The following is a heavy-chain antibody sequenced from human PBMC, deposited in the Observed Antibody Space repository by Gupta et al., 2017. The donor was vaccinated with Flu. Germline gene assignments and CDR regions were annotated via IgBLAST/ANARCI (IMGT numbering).Heavy chain of an antibody. CDR3: AKHPGAGIAALAGYYFDY. CDR1: GYSFANHW. V-gene: IGHV5-51*01. J-gene: IGHJ4*02. Sequence: EVQLVQSGAEVKKPGESLKIFCKGSGYSFANHWIAWVRQLPGRGLEWMGIIYPDDSDTRYSPSFRGQVAISVDKSTGTAYLQWSSLKASDTAIYYCAKHPGAGIAALAGYYFDYWGQGTLVTVSS. D-gene: IGHD6-13*01. CDR2: IYPDDSDT.